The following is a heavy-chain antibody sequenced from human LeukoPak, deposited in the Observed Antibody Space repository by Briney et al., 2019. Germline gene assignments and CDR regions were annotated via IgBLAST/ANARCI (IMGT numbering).Heavy chain of an antibody. J-gene: IGHJ4*02. V-gene: IGHV4-34*01. CDR1: GRSFSGYY. CDR2: INHSGIT. Sequence: SETLSLTCAVYGRSFSGYYWTWIRQTPGKGLEWIGEINHSGITDYNPSLRSRVTISVDTSKNQFSLKLSSVTAADTAVYYCARHRSKWLQSSFDYWGQGTLVTVSS. D-gene: IGHD5-24*01. CDR3: ARHRSKWLQSSFDY.